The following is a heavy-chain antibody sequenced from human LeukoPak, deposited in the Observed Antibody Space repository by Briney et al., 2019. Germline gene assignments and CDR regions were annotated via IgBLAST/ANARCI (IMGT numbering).Heavy chain of an antibody. J-gene: IGHJ6*03. CDR3: ARDLFWGGYNYNYYYYYYMDV. V-gene: IGHV4-59*12. Sequence: PSETLSLTCTVSGGSISSYYWSWIRQPPGKGLEWIGYIYYSGSTNYNPSLKSRVTMSVDTSKNQFSLKLSSVTAADTAVYYCARDLFWGGYNYNYYYYYYMDVWGKGTTVTISS. CDR1: GGSISSYY. D-gene: IGHD5-24*01. CDR2: IYYSGST.